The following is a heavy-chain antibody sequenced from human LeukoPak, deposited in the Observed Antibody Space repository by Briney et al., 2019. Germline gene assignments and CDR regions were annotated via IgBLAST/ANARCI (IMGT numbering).Heavy chain of an antibody. D-gene: IGHD6-19*01. J-gene: IGHJ4*02. V-gene: IGHV3-30-3*01. CDR1: GFTFSSYT. Sequence: GGSLRLSCAASGFTFSSYTMYWARQAPGKGLEWVAVISYDGSNKYYADSVKGRFTISRDNSKNTLYLQMNSLRAEDTAVYYCARETSSGWYLSFDYWGQGTLVTVSS. CDR3: ARETSSGWYLSFDY. CDR2: ISYDGSNK.